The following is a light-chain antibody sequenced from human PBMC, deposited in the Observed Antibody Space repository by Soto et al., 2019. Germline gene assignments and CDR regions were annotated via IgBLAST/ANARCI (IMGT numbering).Light chain of an antibody. J-gene: IGLJ3*02. V-gene: IGLV2-14*01. CDR3: SSYTNSDTWV. Sequence: QSVLTQPASVSGSPGQSITISCTGTSSDVGGYNYVSWYQQHPGQVPKLTIYEVTKRPSGVSSRFSGSKSGNTASLTISGLQAEDEADYYCSSYTNSDTWVFGGGTKLTVL. CDR2: EVT. CDR1: SSDVGGYNY.